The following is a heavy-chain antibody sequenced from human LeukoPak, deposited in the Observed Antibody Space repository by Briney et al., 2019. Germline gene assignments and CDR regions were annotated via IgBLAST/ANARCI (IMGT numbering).Heavy chain of an antibody. CDR3: ARDVWFGDYRWFDP. D-gene: IGHD3-10*01. CDR1: GFTFSRYG. Sequence: GGSLRLSCVASGFTFSRYGIHWVRQPPGKGLEWVAVIRYDGSAYSYADSVKGRFTISRDNSKNTLYLQMSSLRAEDTAVYFCARDVWFGDYRWFDPWGQRTLVSASS. V-gene: IGHV3-33*01. CDR2: IRYDGSAY. J-gene: IGHJ5*02.